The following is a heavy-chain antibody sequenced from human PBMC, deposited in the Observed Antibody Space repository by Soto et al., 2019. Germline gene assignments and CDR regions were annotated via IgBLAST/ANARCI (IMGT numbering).Heavy chain of an antibody. CDR2: INAGNGNT. Sequence: ASVKVSCKASGYTFTSYAMHWVRQAPGQRLEWMGWINAGNGNTKYSQKFQGRVTITRDTSASTAYMELSSLRSEDTAVYYCARDFFLTYYDILTGPKPSYGMDVWGQGTTVTVSS. D-gene: IGHD3-9*01. J-gene: IGHJ6*02. CDR3: ARDFFLTYYDILTGPKPSYGMDV. V-gene: IGHV1-3*01. CDR1: GYTFTSYA.